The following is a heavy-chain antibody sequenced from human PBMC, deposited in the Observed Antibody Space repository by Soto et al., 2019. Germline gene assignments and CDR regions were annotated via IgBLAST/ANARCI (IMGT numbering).Heavy chain of an antibody. CDR3: AKLYYHDSTASYYFDY. CDR2: IYYSGSI. D-gene: IGHD3-22*01. V-gene: IGHV4-39*01. Sequence: TSEPQPLSYALSGGYVSSCSCHWGRDRKHPGKGLEWIGNIYYSGSISYNPSLRGRVTISADTSKTQFSLKLSSVTAADTAVYYCAKLYYHDSTASYYFDYWGQGTLVTVSP. J-gene: IGHJ4*02. CDR1: GGYVSSCSCH.